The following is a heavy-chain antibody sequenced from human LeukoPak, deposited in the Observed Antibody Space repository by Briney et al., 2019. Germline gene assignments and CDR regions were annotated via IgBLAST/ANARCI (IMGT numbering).Heavy chain of an antibody. CDR2: IYYSGST. CDR1: GVSISSYY. J-gene: IGHJ3*02. CDR3: ARGARKDIVVVPAAPTRDAFDI. V-gene: IGHV4-59*01. D-gene: IGHD2-2*01. Sequence: SETLSLTCTVSGVSISSYYWSWIRQPPGKGLEWFGYIYYSGSTNYNPSLKSRVTISVDTSKNQFSLKLSSVTAADTAVYYCARGARKDIVVVPAAPTRDAFDIWGQGTMVTVSS.